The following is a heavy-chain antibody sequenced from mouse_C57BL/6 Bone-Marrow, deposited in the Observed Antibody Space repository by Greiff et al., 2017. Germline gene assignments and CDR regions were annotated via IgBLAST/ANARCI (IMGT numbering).Heavy chain of an antibody. Sequence: QVQLKQPGAELVKPGASVKLSCKASGYTFTSYWMHWVQQRPGQGLEWIGMIHPNSGSTNYNEKFKSKATLTVDNSSSTAYMQLSSLTSEDSAVYYCARRQTGTPLYYFDYWGQGTTLTVSS. V-gene: IGHV1-64*01. CDR3: ARRQTGTPLYYFDY. CDR1: GYTFTSYW. CDR2: IHPNSGST. D-gene: IGHD4-1*01. J-gene: IGHJ2*01.